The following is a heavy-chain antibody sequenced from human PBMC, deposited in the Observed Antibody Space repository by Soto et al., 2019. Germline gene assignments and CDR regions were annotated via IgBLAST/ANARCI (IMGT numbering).Heavy chain of an antibody. Sequence: GASVKVSCKASGGTFSSYAISWVRQAPGQGLEWMGGIIPIFGTANYAQKFQGRVTITADESTSTAYMELSSLRSEDTAVYYCARDPYYYDSSGYYVGTYWGQGTLVTV. V-gene: IGHV1-69*13. CDR2: IIPIFGTA. CDR1: GGTFSSYA. J-gene: IGHJ4*02. D-gene: IGHD3-22*01. CDR3: ARDPYYYDSSGYYVGTY.